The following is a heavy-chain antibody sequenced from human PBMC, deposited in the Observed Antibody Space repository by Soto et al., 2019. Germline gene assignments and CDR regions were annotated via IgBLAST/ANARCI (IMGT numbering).Heavy chain of an antibody. V-gene: IGHV3-23*01. CDR3: VKDRTRIIMLRGVKDHGMDV. Sequence: GGSLRLSCEASGSSFSSYAMTWVRQAPGKGLEWVSVISGSGGTTYYADSVKGRFTISRDNSKNTLYLQMYSLRAEDTAVYYCVKDRTRIIMLRGVKDHGMDVWGQGTTVTV. CDR2: ISGSGGTT. D-gene: IGHD3-10*01. CDR1: GSSFSSYA. J-gene: IGHJ6*02.